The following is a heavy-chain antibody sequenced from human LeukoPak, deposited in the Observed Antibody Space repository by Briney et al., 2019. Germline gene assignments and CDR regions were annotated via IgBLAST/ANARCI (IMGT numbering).Heavy chain of an antibody. CDR2: IYPGDSDT. CDR1: GYSFTSYW. Sequence: GESLKISCKGSGYSFTSYWIGWVRQMPGKGLEGMGIIYPGDSDTRYSPSFQGQVTISADKSISTAYLQWSSLKASDTAMYYCARDHKGGDGADAFDLWGHGTMVTVSS. V-gene: IGHV5-51*01. CDR3: ARDHKGGDGADAFDL. J-gene: IGHJ3*01. D-gene: IGHD5-24*01.